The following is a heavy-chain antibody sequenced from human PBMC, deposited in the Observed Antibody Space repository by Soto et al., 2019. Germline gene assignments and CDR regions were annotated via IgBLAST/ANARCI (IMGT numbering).Heavy chain of an antibody. D-gene: IGHD7-27*01. Sequence: SETLSLTCAFYGLYFSGYYLSWLRQPPGKGLEWIGEINHSGSTNYNPSLKSRVTISVDTSKNQFSLKLSSVTAADTAVYYCARGINWGSNWFDPWGQGTLVTVSS. V-gene: IGHV4-34*01. CDR3: ARGINWGSNWFDP. CDR1: GLYFSGYY. CDR2: INHSGST. J-gene: IGHJ5*02.